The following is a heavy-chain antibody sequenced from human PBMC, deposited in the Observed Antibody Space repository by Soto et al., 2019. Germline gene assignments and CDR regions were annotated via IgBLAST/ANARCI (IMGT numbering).Heavy chain of an antibody. CDR1: GFTFSDSA. J-gene: IGHJ6*03. CDR3: AKHGCSYPACYPYYYYVDV. CDR2: VTVSGDTS. V-gene: IGHV3-23*01. Sequence: EVQLLESGGGLAQPGGSLRLSCAASGFTFSDSALSWVRQGTGKGLEWVSSVTVSGDTSYYADSVAGRFTISRDNSKNTLYLQMNSLRADDTAVYYCAKHGCSYPACYPYYYYVDVWGEGATVTVSS. D-gene: IGHD2-15*01.